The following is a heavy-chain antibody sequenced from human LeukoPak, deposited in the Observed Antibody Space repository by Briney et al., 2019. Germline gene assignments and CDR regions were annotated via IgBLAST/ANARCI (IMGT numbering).Heavy chain of an antibody. J-gene: IGHJ4*02. CDR2: IYPDDSDT. D-gene: IGHD5-18*01. V-gene: IGHV5-51*01. Sequence: GEPLKISCKGSGYNFPTYWIGWVRQMPGKGLEWMGIIYPDDSDTRYSPSFQGQVSISADKSISTAYLQWNSLKASDTGVYYCARLPYSTSALDSWGQGTLVTVSS. CDR1: GYNFPTYW. CDR3: ARLPYSTSALDS.